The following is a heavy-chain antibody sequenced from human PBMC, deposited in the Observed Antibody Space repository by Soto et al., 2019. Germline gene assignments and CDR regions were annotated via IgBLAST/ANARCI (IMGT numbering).Heavy chain of an antibody. J-gene: IGHJ4*02. V-gene: IGHV1-2*02. CDR2: INPNSGGT. CDR1: GYTFTGYY. Sequence: GASVKVSCKASGYTFTGYYMHWVRQAPGQGLEWMGWINPNSGGTDYAQKFQGRVTMTRDTSISTVYMELSRLRSDDTAVYYCARDRDSSWSDYWGQGTLVTVSS. D-gene: IGHD6-13*01. CDR3: ARDRDSSWSDY.